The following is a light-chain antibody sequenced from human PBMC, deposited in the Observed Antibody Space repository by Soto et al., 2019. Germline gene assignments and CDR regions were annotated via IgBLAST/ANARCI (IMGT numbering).Light chain of an antibody. J-gene: IGKJ5*01. CDR2: DAS. V-gene: IGKV3-15*01. Sequence: EVVLTQSPDTLSLSPGERATLSCRASQTVSNKYLTWYQQKPGQAPRLLIYDASTRATGIPDRFSGGGSGTEFTLTISSLQSEDFAVYYCQQYNNWPPITFGQGTRLEIK. CDR3: QQYNNWPPIT. CDR1: QTVSNKY.